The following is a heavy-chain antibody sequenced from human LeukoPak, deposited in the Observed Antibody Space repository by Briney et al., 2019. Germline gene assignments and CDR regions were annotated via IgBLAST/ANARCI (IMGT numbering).Heavy chain of an antibody. Sequence: GGSLRLSCGASGFTFSRYSMNWVRQAPGKGLEWVSSISSSGSYIYYADSVKGRFTISRDNAKNSLYLQMNSLRAEDTAVYYCASRNQYCGGDCFWAFDIWGRGTMVTVSS. CDR2: ISSSGSYI. V-gene: IGHV3-21*01. D-gene: IGHD2-21*02. J-gene: IGHJ3*02. CDR3: ASRNQYCGGDCFWAFDI. CDR1: GFTFSRYS.